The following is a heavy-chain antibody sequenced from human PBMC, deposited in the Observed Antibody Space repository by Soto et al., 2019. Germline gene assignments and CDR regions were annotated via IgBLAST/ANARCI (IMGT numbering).Heavy chain of an antibody. CDR1: GGSISSYY. CDR3: ARGGGYDSSGYIY. Sequence: PSETLSLTCTVSGGSISSYYWSWIRQPPGKGLEWIGYIYYSGSTNYNPSLKSRVTISVDTSKNQFSLKLSSVTAAETAVYYCARGGGYDSSGYIYWGQGTLVTVSS. J-gene: IGHJ4*02. V-gene: IGHV4-59*01. CDR2: IYYSGST. D-gene: IGHD3-22*01.